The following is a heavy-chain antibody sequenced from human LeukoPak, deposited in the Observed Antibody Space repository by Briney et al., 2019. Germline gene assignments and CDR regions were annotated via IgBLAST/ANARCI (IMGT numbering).Heavy chain of an antibody. CDR2: ITYDGSNK. D-gene: IGHD5-12*01. CDR3: ATLPARSGYDYFDY. V-gene: IGHV3-30*04. Sequence: GSLRLSCAASAFTFSNYAMHWVRQAPGKGLEWVAVITYDGSNKYYAESVKGRFTISRDNSKNTLYLQMNSLRAEDTAVYYCATLPARSGYDYFDYWGQGTLVTVSS. CDR1: AFTFSNYA. J-gene: IGHJ4*02.